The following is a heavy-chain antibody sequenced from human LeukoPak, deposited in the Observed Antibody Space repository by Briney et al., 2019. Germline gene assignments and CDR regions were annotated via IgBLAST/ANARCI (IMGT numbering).Heavy chain of an antibody. CDR3: TRHVGSRSWFGVNWFDP. J-gene: IGHJ5*02. Sequence: GGSLRLSCVASVFTFSDSAIHWVRQTSGKGLEWLGRIRSKTYNHATAYGVSAKGRFAIFRDDSKNTAFLQMNNLKTEDTAIYYCTRHVGSRSWFGVNWFDPWGQGTLVTVSS. CDR1: VFTFSDSA. CDR2: IRSKTYNHAT. D-gene: IGHD3-10*01. V-gene: IGHV3-73*01.